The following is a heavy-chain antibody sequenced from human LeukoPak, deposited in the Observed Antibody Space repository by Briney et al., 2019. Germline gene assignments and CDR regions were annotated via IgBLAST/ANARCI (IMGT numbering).Heavy chain of an antibody. Sequence: ASVKVSCKASGYTFTGYYLHWVRQAPGQGLEWMGWINPNSGGTNYAQEFQAWVTMTRDTSISTAYMELSRLRSDDTAVYYCARGVETVLTPHFDYWGQGTLVTVSS. CDR1: GYTFTGYY. CDR3: ARGVETVLTPHFDY. CDR2: INPNSGGT. D-gene: IGHD4-23*01. V-gene: IGHV1-2*04. J-gene: IGHJ4*02.